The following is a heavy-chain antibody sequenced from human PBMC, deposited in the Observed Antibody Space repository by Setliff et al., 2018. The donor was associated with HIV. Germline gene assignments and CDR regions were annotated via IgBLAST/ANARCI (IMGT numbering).Heavy chain of an antibody. D-gene: IGHD3-22*01. CDR3: ARDYSPTFYYYDSSGTFDY. Sequence: PGGSLRLSCAASGFTFSSYAMLWVRQAPGKGLEWVAVISYDGSNKYYADSVKGRFTISRDNSKNTLYLQMNSLRAEDTAVYYCARDYSPTFYYYDSSGTFDYWGQGTLVTVSS. J-gene: IGHJ4*02. CDR2: ISYDGSNK. V-gene: IGHV3-30*07. CDR1: GFTFSSYA.